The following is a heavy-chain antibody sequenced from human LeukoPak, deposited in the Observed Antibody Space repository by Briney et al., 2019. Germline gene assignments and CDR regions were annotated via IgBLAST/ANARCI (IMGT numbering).Heavy chain of an antibody. CDR1: GYTFTGYY. Sequence: GASVKVSCKASGYTFTGYYMHWVRQAPGQGLEWMGWINPNSGGTNYAQKFQGRVTMTRDTSISTAYMELSRLRSDDTAVYYCARDHKVVVPAAIGYWGQGTLATVSS. D-gene: IGHD2-2*01. V-gene: IGHV1-2*02. CDR2: INPNSGGT. J-gene: IGHJ4*02. CDR3: ARDHKVVVPAAIGY.